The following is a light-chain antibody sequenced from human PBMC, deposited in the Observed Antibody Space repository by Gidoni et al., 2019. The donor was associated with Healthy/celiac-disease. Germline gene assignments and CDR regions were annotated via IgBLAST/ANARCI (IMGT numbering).Light chain of an antibody. Sequence: QSVLTQPPSVSGATGQRVTISCTGSSSNIGAGYEVHWYQQLPGTAPKLLINGNSNRPSGVPDRFSGSKSGTSASLAITGLQAEDEADYYCQSYDSSLSGWGFGTGTKVTVL. J-gene: IGLJ1*01. CDR2: GNS. CDR3: QSYDSSLSGWG. V-gene: IGLV1-40*01. CDR1: SSNIGAGYE.